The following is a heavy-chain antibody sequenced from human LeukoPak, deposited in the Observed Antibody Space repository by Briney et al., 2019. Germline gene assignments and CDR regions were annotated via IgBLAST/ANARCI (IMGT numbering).Heavy chain of an antibody. CDR1: GYSISSGYH. V-gene: IGHV4-38-2*02. D-gene: IGHD1-1*01. Sequence: SETLFLTCVVSGYSISSGYHWGWIRQPPGKGLEWIGVVYRSGTTYYDPSLKSRVTISVDTSKNQISLKVRSVTATDTAIYYCARENWIFDYWGQGILVTVSS. CDR3: ARENWIFDY. J-gene: IGHJ4*02. CDR2: VYRSGTT.